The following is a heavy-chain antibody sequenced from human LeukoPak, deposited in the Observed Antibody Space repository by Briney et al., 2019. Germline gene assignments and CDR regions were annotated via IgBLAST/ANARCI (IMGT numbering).Heavy chain of an antibody. D-gene: IGHD1-26*01. CDR1: GFTFSSYS. CDR2: ISSSSSTI. J-gene: IGHJ3*02. CDR3: ARSGRGGAFDI. V-gene: IGHV3-48*01. Sequence: GGSLRLSCAASGFTFSSYSMNWVRQAPGKGLEWVSYISSSSSTIYYADSVKGRFTISRDNAKNSLYLQMNSLRAEDTAVYYCARSGRGGAFDIWGQGTMVTVSS.